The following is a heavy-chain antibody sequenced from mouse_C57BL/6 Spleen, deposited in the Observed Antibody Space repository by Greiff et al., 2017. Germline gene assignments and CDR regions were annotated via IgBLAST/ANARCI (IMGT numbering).Heavy chain of an antibody. CDR1: GYTFTDYN. Sequence: DVKLQESGPELVKPGASVKIPCKASGYTFTDYNMDWVKQSHGKSLEWIGDINPNNGGTIYNQKFKGKATLTVDKSSSTAYMELRSLTSEDTAVYYGARRDGYDERDFDYWGQGTTLTVSS. CDR3: ARRDGYDERDFDY. V-gene: IGHV1-18*01. J-gene: IGHJ2*01. D-gene: IGHD2-2*01. CDR2: INPNNGGT.